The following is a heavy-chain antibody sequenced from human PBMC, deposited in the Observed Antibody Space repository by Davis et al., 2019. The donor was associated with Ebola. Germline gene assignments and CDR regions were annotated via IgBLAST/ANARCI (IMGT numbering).Heavy chain of an antibody. J-gene: IGHJ2*01. Sequence: SETLSLTCTVSGGSISSYYWSWIRQPPGKGLEWIGYIYYSGSTNYNPSLKSRVTISVDTSKNQFSLKLSSVTAADTAVYYCARRRDSTWYFDLWGRGTLVTIS. CDR2: IYYSGST. V-gene: IGHV4-59*08. CDR1: GGSISSYY. CDR3: ARRRDSTWYFDL. D-gene: IGHD5-24*01.